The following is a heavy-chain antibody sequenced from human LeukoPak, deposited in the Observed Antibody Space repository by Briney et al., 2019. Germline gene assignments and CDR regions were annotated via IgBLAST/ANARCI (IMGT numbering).Heavy chain of an antibody. CDR2: IYTSGYT. Sequence: SETLSLTCTVSGGSISNYYWSWIRQPAGKGLEWIGRIYTSGYTNYNPSLKSRVTMSADTSKNQFSLKLSSVTAADTAVYYCARGFSGIAARYYFDSWGQGTLVTVSS. D-gene: IGHD6-6*01. CDR3: ARGFSGIAARYYFDS. V-gene: IGHV4-4*07. CDR1: GGSISNYY. J-gene: IGHJ4*02.